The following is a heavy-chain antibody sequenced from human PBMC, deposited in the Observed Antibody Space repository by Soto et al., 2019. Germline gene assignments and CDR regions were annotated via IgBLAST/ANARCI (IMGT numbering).Heavy chain of an antibody. V-gene: IGHV3-23*01. CDR1: GVTFSSYA. CDR3: AKDPPRYCSSTSCYASGY. J-gene: IGHJ4*02. D-gene: IGHD2-2*01. Sequence: GGSLSLSCAASGVTFSSYAMSWVRQAPGKGLEWVSAISGSGGSTYYADSVKGRFTISRDNSKNTLYLQMNSLRAEDTAVYYCAKDPPRYCSSTSCYASGYWGQGTLVTVSS. CDR2: ISGSGGST.